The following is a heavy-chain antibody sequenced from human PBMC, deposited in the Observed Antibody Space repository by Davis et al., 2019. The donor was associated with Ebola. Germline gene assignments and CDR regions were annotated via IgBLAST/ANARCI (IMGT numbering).Heavy chain of an antibody. D-gene: IGHD1-26*01. J-gene: IGHJ4*02. CDR1: GFTFSGSA. V-gene: IGHV3-73*01. CDR2: IRSKAHSYAT. CDR3: TSTGIVGATFADY. Sequence: ESLKTPCAAPGFTFSGSAMHWVRQASGTGLEWVGRIRSKAHSYATAYAASVKGRFTISRDDSKNTAYLQLNSLKTEDTAVYYCTSTGIVGATFADYGGQGTLVTVSS.